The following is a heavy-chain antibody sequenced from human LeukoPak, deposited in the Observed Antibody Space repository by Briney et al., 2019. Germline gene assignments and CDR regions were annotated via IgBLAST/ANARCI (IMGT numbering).Heavy chain of an antibody. CDR2: ISGSGGST. CDR3: AKGAANWNYVSSFDY. V-gene: IGHV3-23*01. Sequence: GGSLRLSCAASGFTFSSYAMSWVRQAPGKGLEWVSAISGSGGSTYYADSVRGRFTISRDNSKNTLYLQMNSLRAEDTAVYYCAKGAANWNYVSSFDYWGQGTLVTVSS. J-gene: IGHJ4*02. CDR1: GFTFSSYA. D-gene: IGHD1-7*01.